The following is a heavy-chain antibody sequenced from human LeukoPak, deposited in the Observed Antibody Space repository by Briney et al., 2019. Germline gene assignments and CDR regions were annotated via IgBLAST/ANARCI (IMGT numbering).Heavy chain of an antibody. CDR1: GYTFTGYY. V-gene: IGHV1-2*06. CDR3: ARGYYDSSGYYSIDY. Sequence: ASVKVSCKSSGYTFTGYYMHWVRQAPGHELEWMGRINPNSGGTNYAQKFQGRVTMTRDTSISTAYMELSRLRSDGTAVYYCARGYYDSSGYYSIDYWGQGTLVTVSS. CDR2: INPNSGGT. J-gene: IGHJ4*02. D-gene: IGHD3-22*01.